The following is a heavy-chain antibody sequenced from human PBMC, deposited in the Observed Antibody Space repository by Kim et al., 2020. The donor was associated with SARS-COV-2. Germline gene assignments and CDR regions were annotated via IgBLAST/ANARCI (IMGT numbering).Heavy chain of an antibody. D-gene: IGHD6-19*01. Sequence: VKGRFTISRDNSKNTLYLQMNSLRAEDTAVYYCARDPAGLIAVAVGAGYDYWGQGTLVTVSS. V-gene: IGHV3-30*07. CDR3: ARDPAGLIAVAVGAGYDY. J-gene: IGHJ4*02.